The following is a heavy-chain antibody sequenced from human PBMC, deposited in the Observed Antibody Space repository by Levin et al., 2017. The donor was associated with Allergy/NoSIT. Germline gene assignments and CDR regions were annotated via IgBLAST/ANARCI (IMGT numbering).Heavy chain of an antibody. D-gene: IGHD3-9*01. Sequence: GESLKISCKASGYTFTSYGISWVRQAPGQGLEWMGWISAYNGNTNYAQKLQGRVTMTTDTSTSTAYMELRSLRSDDTAVYYCARAQTYYDILTGYQPLYYFDYWGQGTLVTVSS. CDR3: ARAQTYYDILTGYQPLYYFDY. CDR2: ISAYNGNT. CDR1: GYTFTSYG. J-gene: IGHJ4*02. V-gene: IGHV1-18*01.